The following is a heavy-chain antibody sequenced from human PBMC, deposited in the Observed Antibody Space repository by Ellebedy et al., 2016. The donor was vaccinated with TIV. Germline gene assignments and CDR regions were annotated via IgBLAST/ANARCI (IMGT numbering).Heavy chain of an antibody. J-gene: IGHJ6*02. V-gene: IGHV3-43*02. CDR1: GFTFDDFA. CDR2: ISGDGDTA. Sequence: GESLKISCVASGFTFDDFAMHWVRPAPGKGLEWVSLISGDGDTAYYGGSVKGRFTISRDNNKNSLHLQMNSLRTDDTALYYCVKGGDMDVWGQGTTVTVSS. CDR3: VKGGDMDV.